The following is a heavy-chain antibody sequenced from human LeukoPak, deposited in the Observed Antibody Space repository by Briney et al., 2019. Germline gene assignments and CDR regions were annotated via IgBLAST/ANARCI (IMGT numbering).Heavy chain of an antibody. V-gene: IGHV1-69*05. CDR2: IIPIFGTA. CDR3: ARDNSIMITFGGVIVFDY. J-gene: IGHJ4*02. D-gene: IGHD3-16*02. Sequence: ASVKVSCKASGGTFSSYAISWVRQAPGQGLEWMGGIIPIFGTANYAQKFQGRVTITTDESTSTAYMELSSLRSEDTAVYYCARDNSIMITFGGVIVFDYWGQGTLVTVSS. CDR1: GGTFSSYA.